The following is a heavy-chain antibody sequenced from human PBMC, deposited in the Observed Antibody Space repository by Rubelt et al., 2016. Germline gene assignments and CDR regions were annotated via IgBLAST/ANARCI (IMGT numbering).Heavy chain of an antibody. J-gene: IGHJ3*02. Sequence: QVQLQESGPGLVKPSETLSLTCSLSGGSISNYYYSWIRQTPGQGLEWMGYIYYSGSTYYKPSLKSRITISVETSKIQFSLKLSSVTAADTAVYYCASLVPPLRNAFDIWGQGTMVTVSS. V-gene: IGHV4-59*08. CDR2: IYYSGST. CDR1: GGSISNYY. CDR3: ASLVPPLRNAFDI.